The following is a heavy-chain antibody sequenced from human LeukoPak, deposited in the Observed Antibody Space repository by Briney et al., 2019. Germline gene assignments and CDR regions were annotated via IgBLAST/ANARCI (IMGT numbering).Heavy chain of an antibody. Sequence: GRSMRLSCGACGFIFSSYGMQGVRQAPGKALEWGTLISYEGSNKDYADSVKGRFTISKDNSKNTLYLQMNRLRPEDTAVYYCARWRTGTIFDYWGQGTLVIVSS. V-gene: IGHV3-30*03. D-gene: IGHD1-7*01. CDR2: ISYEGSNK. CDR3: ARWRTGTIFDY. J-gene: IGHJ4*02. CDR1: GFIFSSYG.